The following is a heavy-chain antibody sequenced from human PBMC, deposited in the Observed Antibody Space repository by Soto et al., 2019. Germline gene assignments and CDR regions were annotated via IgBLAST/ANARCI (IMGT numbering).Heavy chain of an antibody. CDR1: GYTFTSYD. CDR3: ARDTVTTGRFDY. CDR2: MNTNSGNT. D-gene: IGHD4-4*01. V-gene: IGHV1-8*01. Sequence: QVQLVQSGAEVKKPGASVKVSCKASGYTFTSYDINWVRQATGQGLEWMGWMNTNSGNTGYVQKFQGRVTMTRNTSISTAYMELSSLRSEDTAVYYCARDTVTTGRFDYWGQGTLVTVSS. J-gene: IGHJ4*02.